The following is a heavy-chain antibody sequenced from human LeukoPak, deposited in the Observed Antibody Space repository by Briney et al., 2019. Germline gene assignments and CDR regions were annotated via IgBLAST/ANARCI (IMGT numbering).Heavy chain of an antibody. CDR2: TYYRSKWYN. D-gene: IGHD2-8*01. Sequence: SQTLSLTCAISGDSVSSNSAAWNWIRQSPSRGLEWLGRTYYRSKWYNDYAVSVKSRITINPDTSKNQFSLKLSSVTAADTAVYYCARATSPNGGVDRWGQGTLVTVSS. CDR3: ARATSPNGGVDR. J-gene: IGHJ5*02. CDR1: GDSVSSNSAA. V-gene: IGHV6-1*01.